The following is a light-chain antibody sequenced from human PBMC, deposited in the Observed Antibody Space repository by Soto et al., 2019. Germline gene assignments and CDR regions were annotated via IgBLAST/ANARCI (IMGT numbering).Light chain of an antibody. J-gene: IGKJ1*01. Sequence: EIVLTQSPATLSLSPGERATLSCRASQSISGYLAWYQQKPGQAPRFLMYDTSNRATGIPVRFSGSGSGTDFNLTISSLEPEDFAVYYCQQRNYWPRTFGQGTKVELK. CDR2: DTS. CDR1: QSISGY. CDR3: QQRNYWPRT. V-gene: IGKV3-11*01.